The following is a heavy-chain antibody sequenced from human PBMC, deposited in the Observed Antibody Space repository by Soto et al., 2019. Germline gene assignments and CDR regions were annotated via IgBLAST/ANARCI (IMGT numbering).Heavy chain of an antibody. CDR2: ISAYNGNT. V-gene: IGHV1-18*01. Sequence: GASVKVSCKASGYTFTSYGISWVRQAPGQGLEWMGWISAYNGNTNYAQKLQGRVTMTTDTSTSTAYMELRSLRSDDTAVYYCARDLGGVGATIMDLDFDYWGQGTLVTVSS. J-gene: IGHJ4*02. D-gene: IGHD1-26*01. CDR1: GYTFTSYG. CDR3: ARDLGGVGATIMDLDFDY.